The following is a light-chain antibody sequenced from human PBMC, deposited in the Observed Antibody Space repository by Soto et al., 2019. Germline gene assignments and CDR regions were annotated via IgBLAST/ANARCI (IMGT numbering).Light chain of an antibody. Sequence: QLTQAPSLLSASVGDRVTITCRASPSLGSYLNWYQHKPGEAPKLLIFAADTLKSGVPSRFSGSGFNKEFTLTVTSLQPEDFATYYCQQNYDVPYTFGLGTRVEIK. J-gene: IGKJ2*01. CDR3: QQNYDVPYT. CDR2: AAD. CDR1: PSLGSY. V-gene: IGKV1-39*01.